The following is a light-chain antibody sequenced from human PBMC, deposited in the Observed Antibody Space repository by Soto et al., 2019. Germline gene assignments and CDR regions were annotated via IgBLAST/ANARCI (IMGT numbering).Light chain of an antibody. CDR3: QQSDRIPYT. CDR1: QSTSTW. CDR2: DAS. Sequence: DIQMTQSPSSLSASVGDRVTITCRASQSTSTWLAWYQQKPGKAPKLLIFDASTLESGVPSRFSGSGSGTDFTLTISSLQPEDFATYYCQQSDRIPYTFGQGTKVDLK. V-gene: IGKV1-5*01. J-gene: IGKJ2*01.